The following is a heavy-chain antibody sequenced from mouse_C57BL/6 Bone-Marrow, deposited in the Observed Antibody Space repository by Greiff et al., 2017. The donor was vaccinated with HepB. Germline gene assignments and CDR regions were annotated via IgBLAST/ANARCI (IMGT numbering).Heavy chain of an antibody. D-gene: IGHD1-1*01. J-gene: IGHJ4*01. CDR2: ILPSIGRT. CDR1: DSEVFPIAY. CDR3: ARGDITTVVATDYYAMDY. V-gene: IGHV15-2*01. Sequence: VQLQESGSELRSPGSSVKLSCKDFDSEVFPIAYMSWVRQKPGHGFEWIGGILPSIGRTIYGEKFEDKATLDADTLSNTAYLELNSLTSEDSAIYYCARGDITTVVATDYYAMDYWGQGTSVTVSS.